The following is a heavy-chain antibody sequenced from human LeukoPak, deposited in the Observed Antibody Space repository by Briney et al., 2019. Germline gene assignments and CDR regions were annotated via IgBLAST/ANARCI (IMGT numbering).Heavy chain of an antibody. CDR1: GGSISSSSYY. CDR3: ARGHIAAGNYYFDY. Sequence: SETLSLTCTVSGGSISSSSYYWGWIRQPPGKGLEWIGSIYYSGSTYYNPSLKSRVAISVDTSKNQFSLKLNSVTAADTAVYYCARGHIAAGNYYFDYWGQGTLVTVSS. CDR2: IYYSGST. J-gene: IGHJ4*02. D-gene: IGHD6-13*01. V-gene: IGHV4-39*07.